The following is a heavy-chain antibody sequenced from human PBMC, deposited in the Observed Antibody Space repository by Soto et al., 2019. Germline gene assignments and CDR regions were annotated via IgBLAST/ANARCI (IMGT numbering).Heavy chain of an antibody. CDR1: GFTFSAYA. D-gene: IGHD3-10*01. CDR2: ISSDGVTT. J-gene: IGHJ4*02. CDR3: ARDPSRMIRGVSDY. V-gene: IGHV3-64*01. Sequence: GGSLRLSCAASGFTFSAYAMHWVRQAPGKGLEYVSAISSDGVTTDYASSVKGRFTISRDNSKNTLYLQMGSLRPDDMAVYHCARDPSRMIRGVSDYWGQGILVTVSS.